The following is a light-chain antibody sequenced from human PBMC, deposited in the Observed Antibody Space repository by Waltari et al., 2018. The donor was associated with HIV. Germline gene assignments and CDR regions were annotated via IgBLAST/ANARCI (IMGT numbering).Light chain of an antibody. Sequence: QAALTQPASVSGSPGQSITISCTGTSNDVGNYNYVCWYKQHPGKAPKLLIYEVTNRPSGVSDRFSGSKSGNTASLTISGLQAEDEADYYCSSFRSTTTSILFGGGTKLTVL. J-gene: IGLJ2*01. CDR1: SNDVGNYNY. CDR2: EVT. CDR3: SSFRSTTTSIL. V-gene: IGLV2-14*01.